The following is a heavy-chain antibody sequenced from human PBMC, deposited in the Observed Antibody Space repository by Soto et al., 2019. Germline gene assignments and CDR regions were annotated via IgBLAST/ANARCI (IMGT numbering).Heavy chain of an antibody. D-gene: IGHD3-9*01. V-gene: IGHV3-9*01. J-gene: IGHJ4*02. CDR3: ASGGNLDDISDY. CDR2: ISWNSGSI. CDR1: GFTFDDYA. Sequence: EVQLVESGGGLVQPGRSLRLSCAASGFTFDDYAMHWVRQAPGKGLEWVSGISWNSGSIGYADSVKGRFTISRDNAKNTLYLQMNSLRAEDTALYYCASGGNLDDISDYWGQGTLVTVSS.